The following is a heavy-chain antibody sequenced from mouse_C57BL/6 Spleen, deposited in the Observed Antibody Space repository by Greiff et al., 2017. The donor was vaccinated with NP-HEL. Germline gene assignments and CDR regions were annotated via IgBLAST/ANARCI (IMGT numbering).Heavy chain of an antibody. V-gene: IGHV1-53*01. CDR1: YTFTSYW. CDR3: ARGVYSVSSYDWYFDV. J-gene: IGHJ1*03. CDR2: INLSNGGT. Sequence: VQLQQPGTELVKPGASGYTFTSYWMHWVKQRPGQGLEWIGNINLSNGGTNYNEKFKSKATLTVDKSSSTAYMQLSSLTSEDSAVYYCARGVYSVSSYDWYFDVWGTGTTVTVSS. D-gene: IGHD1-1*01.